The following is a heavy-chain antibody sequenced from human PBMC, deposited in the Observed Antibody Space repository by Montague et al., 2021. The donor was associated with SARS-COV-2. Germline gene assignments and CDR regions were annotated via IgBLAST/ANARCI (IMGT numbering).Heavy chain of an antibody. CDR1: GYSFTSYW. CDR2: IDPSDSYT. Sequence: QSGSEVKKPGESLRISCKGSGYSFTSYWISWVRQMPGKGLEWMGXIDPSDSYTNYSPSFQGHVTISADKSISTAYLQWSSLKASDTAMYYCARLLGGSYLYWYFDLWGRGTLATVSS. V-gene: IGHV5-10-1*01. CDR3: ARLLGGSYLYWYFDL. D-gene: IGHD1-26*01. J-gene: IGHJ2*01.